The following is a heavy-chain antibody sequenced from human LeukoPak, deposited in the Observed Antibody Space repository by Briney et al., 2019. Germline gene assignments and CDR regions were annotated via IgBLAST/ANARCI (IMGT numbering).Heavy chain of an antibody. CDR2: INPNSGGT. Sequence: EASVKVSCKASGYIFADYYMHWMRQAPGQGLEWMGRINPNSGGTNYAQKFQGRVTMTGDTSISTAYMELSRLRSDDTAVYYCARAKQWLPYDYWGQGTLVTVSS. J-gene: IGHJ4*02. CDR3: ARAKQWLPYDY. D-gene: IGHD6-19*01. V-gene: IGHV1-2*06. CDR1: GYIFADYY.